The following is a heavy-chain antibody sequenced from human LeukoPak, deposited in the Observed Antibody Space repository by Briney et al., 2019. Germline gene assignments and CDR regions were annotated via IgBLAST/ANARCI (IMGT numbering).Heavy chain of an antibody. CDR2: ISSSSSYI. D-gene: IGHD4-23*01. V-gene: IGHV3-21*01. CDR1: GFTFSSYS. CDR3: ARDHYGGNSADY. Sequence: GGSLRLSCAASGFTFSSYSMNWVRQAPGKGLEWVSSISSSSSYIYYADSVKGRFTISRDNAKNSLYLQMNSLRAEDTAVYYCARDHYGGNSADYWGQGTLVTVSS. J-gene: IGHJ4*02.